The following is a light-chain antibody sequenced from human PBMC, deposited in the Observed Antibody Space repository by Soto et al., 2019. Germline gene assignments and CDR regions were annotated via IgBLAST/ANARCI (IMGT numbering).Light chain of an antibody. CDR1: QPITTW. Sequence: DIILTQSPSALSASVGDRVTITCRASQPITTWLAWYQQKPGGAPKLLIYRASILGSAVPSRFSGVGSGPQSTLTIRRPQPDPFASYDSQQYDDNLTFGQGTKVEVK. CDR2: RAS. J-gene: IGKJ1*01. V-gene: IGKV1-5*03. CDR3: QQYDDNLT.